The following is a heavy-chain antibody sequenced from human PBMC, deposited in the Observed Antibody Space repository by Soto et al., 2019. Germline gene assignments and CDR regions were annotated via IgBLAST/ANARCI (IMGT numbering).Heavy chain of an antibody. CDR2: INPSGGST. J-gene: IGHJ6*02. CDR3: ARDQDIVVVPAAIGSYYYGMDV. Sequence: EASVKVSCKASGYTFTSYYMHWVRQAPGQGLEWMGIINPSGGSTSYAQKFQGRVTMTRDTSTSTVYMELSSLRSEDTAVYYCARDQDIVVVPAAIGSYYYGMDVWGQGTTVTVSS. V-gene: IGHV1-46*01. D-gene: IGHD2-2*01. CDR1: GYTFTSYY.